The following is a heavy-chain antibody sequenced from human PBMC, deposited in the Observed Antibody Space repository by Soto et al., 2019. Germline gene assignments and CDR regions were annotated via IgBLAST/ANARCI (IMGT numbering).Heavy chain of an antibody. V-gene: IGHV1-69*12. CDR1: GGTFSSYA. J-gene: IGHJ2*01. D-gene: IGHD4-17*01. Sequence: QVQLVQSGAEVKKPGSSVKVSCKASGGTFSSYAISWVRQAPGQGLEWMGGIIPIFGTANYAQKFQGRVTITADEXXSXAXXELSSLRAEDTAVYYGERDGKKGDYGGITDWYFDLWGRGTLVSVSS. CDR2: IIPIFGTA. CDR3: ERDGKKGDYGGITDWYFDL.